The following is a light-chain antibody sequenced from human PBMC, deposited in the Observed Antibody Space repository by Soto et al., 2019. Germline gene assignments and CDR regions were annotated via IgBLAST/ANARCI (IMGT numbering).Light chain of an antibody. CDR1: SSDIGAYNY. J-gene: IGLJ2*01. CDR2: EVS. V-gene: IGLV2-8*01. CDR3: TSHAGSINLV. Sequence: QSVLTQPPSASGSPGQSVTISYTGTSSDIGAYNYVSWYQQHPGKAPKLMIYEVSKRPSGVPDRFSGSKSGNTASLTVSGLQAEDEADYYCTSHAGSINLVFGGGTKVTVL.